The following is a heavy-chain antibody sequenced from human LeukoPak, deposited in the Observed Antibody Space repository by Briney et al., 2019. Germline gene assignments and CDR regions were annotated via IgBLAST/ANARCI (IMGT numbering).Heavy chain of an antibody. V-gene: IGHV4-34*01. D-gene: IGHD3-10*01. CDR3: ARFKIWRGGDL. CDR2: INRSGA. Sequence: PSETLSLTCAVYGGSFSGYYWSWIRQPPGKRLEWIGEINRSGANYNPSLESRVTLSMDTSQNQFSLKLGSVTAADTAVYYCARFKIWRGGDLWGQGTLVTVSS. CDR1: GGSFSGYY. J-gene: IGHJ5*02.